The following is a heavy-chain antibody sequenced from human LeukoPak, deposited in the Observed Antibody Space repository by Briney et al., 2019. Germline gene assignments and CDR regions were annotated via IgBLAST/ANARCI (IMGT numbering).Heavy chain of an antibody. D-gene: IGHD6-19*01. CDR2: ISSGGGTT. CDR3: AKAGIAVPATPEY. V-gene: IGHV3-23*01. Sequence: PGGSLRLSCTASGFTFSNYWMTWVRLAPGKGLEWVSVISSGGGTTYYSDSVKGRFIISRDNSKNMLYLQMNSLRVDDTALYYCAKAGIAVPATPEYCGQGTQVTVSS. J-gene: IGHJ4*02. CDR1: GFTFSNYW.